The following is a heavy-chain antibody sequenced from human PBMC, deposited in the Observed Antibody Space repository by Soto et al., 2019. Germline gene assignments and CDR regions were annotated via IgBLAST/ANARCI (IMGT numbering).Heavy chain of an antibody. J-gene: IGHJ6*02. CDR1: GFTFGTYS. D-gene: IGHD3-3*01. CDR3: ARLYYDYV. CDR2: ISYDSDTI. V-gene: IGHV3-48*02. Sequence: GGSLRLSCAGSGFTFGTYSMNWVRQAAGKGLEWIAYISYDSDTIQYAGSVKGRFTISRDNAKNSLYLQMNSLRDEDTAVYYCARLYYDYVWGQGTTVTVSS.